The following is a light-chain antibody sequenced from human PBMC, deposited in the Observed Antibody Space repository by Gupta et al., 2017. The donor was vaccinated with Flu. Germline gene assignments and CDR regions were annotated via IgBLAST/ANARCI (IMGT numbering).Light chain of an antibody. CDR1: QSSDSW. J-gene: IGKJ1*01. V-gene: IGKV1-5*03. CDR2: KAS. CDR3: QQYMSYPWT. Sequence: DIQMTQSPSTLPASVGDRVTITCRASQSSDSWLAWYQQKPGKAPKLLIYKASNLESGVPSRFSGSGSGTEFTLTISSLQPDDFATYYCQQYMSYPWTFGQGTTVEIQ.